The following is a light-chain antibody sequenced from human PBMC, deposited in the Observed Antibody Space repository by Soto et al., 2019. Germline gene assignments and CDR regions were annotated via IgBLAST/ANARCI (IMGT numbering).Light chain of an antibody. J-gene: IGKJ4*01. Sequence: QMTQSPSSLFASVGDRVTITCRASQSISSHLNWYQQKVGQTPRLLIYAASTLQSEVPPRFSGSGSGTEFTLTISGLQREDVATSYCQQSHSAPLTFGGGTKIQI. V-gene: IGKV1-39*01. CDR2: AAS. CDR3: QQSHSAPLT. CDR1: QSISSH.